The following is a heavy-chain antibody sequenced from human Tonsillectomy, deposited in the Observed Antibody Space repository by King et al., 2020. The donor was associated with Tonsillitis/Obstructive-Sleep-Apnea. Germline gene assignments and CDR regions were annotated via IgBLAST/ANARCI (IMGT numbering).Heavy chain of an antibody. Sequence: VQLQESGPGLVKPSETLSLTCTVSGGSVSSGSYYWSWIRQPPGKGLEWIGDIYYSGSTNYNPSLESRVTISVDTSKNQFSLKLSSVTAADTAVYYCARVAIFGVVPSFDYWGQGTLVTVSS. CDR1: GGSVSSGSYY. D-gene: IGHD3-3*01. J-gene: IGHJ4*02. CDR3: ARVAIFGVVPSFDY. V-gene: IGHV4-61*01. CDR2: IYYSGST.